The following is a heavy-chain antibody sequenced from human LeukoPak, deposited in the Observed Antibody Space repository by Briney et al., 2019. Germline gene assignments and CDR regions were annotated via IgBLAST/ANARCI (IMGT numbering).Heavy chain of an antibody. V-gene: IGHV3-21*04. J-gene: IGHJ4*02. D-gene: IGHD2-15*01. CDR1: GFTSSPYT. CDR3: AKWVVAAPSFDY. Sequence: GGSLRLSCEVSGFTSSPYTMNWVRQAPGKGLEWVSSISSSSIYIYYADSVKGRFTISRDNSKNTLYLQMNSLRAEDTAVYYCAKWVVAAPSFDYWGQGTLVTVSS. CDR2: ISSSSIYI.